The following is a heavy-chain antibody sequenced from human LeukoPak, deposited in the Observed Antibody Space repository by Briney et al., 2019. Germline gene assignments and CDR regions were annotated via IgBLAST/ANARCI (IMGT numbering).Heavy chain of an antibody. V-gene: IGHV3-30-3*01. CDR3: ARAQGDSYGYVHYYYGMDV. J-gene: IGHJ6*02. CDR2: IKHNGSNE. CDR1: GFSFGDYA. Sequence: GGYLRLSCVVSGFSFGDYAMHWLRQAPGKALAWVAVIKHNGSNEYYVDSVKGRFTISRDNSKSTLYLQMNSLRAEDTAVYYCARAQGDSYGYVHYYYGMDVWGQGTTVTVSS. D-gene: IGHD5-18*01.